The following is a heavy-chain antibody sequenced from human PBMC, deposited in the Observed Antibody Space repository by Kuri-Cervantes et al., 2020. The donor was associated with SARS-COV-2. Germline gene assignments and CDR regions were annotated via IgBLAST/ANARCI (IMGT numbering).Heavy chain of an antibody. CDR3: ARHLPFRGRQLIHFWYFDL. D-gene: IGHD6-13*01. CDR1: GGSISSGSSS. Sequence: SETLSLTCTVSGGSISSGSSSWGWIRQSPGKGLEWIGSVFYSGDTYYNPSLQSRVSLSGDTSKNQFSLNLRSVTAADTAVYFCARHLPFRGRQLIHFWYFDLWGRGTLVTVSS. J-gene: IGHJ2*01. CDR2: VFYSGDT. V-gene: IGHV4-39*07.